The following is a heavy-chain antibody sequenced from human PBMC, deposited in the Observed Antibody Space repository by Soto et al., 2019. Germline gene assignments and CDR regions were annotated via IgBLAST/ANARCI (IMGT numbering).Heavy chain of an antibody. D-gene: IGHD2-15*01. CDR3: ARDLRIVSWWPTTSNRGPAGEDY. Sequence: HPGGSLRLSCAASGFTFSSYAMHWVRQAPGKGLEWVAVISYDGSNKYYADSVKGRFTISRDNSKNTLYLQMNSLRAEDTAVYYCARDLRIVSWWPTTSNRGPAGEDYWGQGTLVTVSS. CDR2: ISYDGSNK. V-gene: IGHV3-30-3*01. J-gene: IGHJ4*02. CDR1: GFTFSSYA.